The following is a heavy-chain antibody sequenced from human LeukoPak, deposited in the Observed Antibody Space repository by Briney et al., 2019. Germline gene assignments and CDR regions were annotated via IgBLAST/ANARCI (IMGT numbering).Heavy chain of an antibody. J-gene: IGHJ4*02. D-gene: IGHD3-22*01. CDR1: GYTFTSYG. CDR3: ARGPTKYYYDSSGYPRDY. V-gene: IGHV1-18*01. Sequence: ASVKVSCKASGYTFTSYGISWVRQAPGQGLEWMGWISAYNGNTNYAQTLQGRVTMTTDTSTSTAYRELRSRRSDDTAVYYCARGPTKYYYDSSGYPRDYWGQGTLVTVSS. CDR2: ISAYNGNT.